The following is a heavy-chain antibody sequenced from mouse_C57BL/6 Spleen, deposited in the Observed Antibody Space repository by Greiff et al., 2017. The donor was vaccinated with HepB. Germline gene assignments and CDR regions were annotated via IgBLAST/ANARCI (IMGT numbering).Heavy chain of an antibody. CDR2: ISSGGSYT. D-gene: IGHD1-1*01. V-gene: IGHV5-6*01. J-gene: IGHJ2*01. Sequence: EVQWVESGGDLVKPGGSLKLSCAASGFTFSSYGMSWVRQTPDKRLEWVATISSGGSYTYYPDSVKGRFTISRDNAKNTLYLQMSSLKSEDTAMYYCARQEELLRFFDYWGQGTTLTVSS. CDR3: ARQEELLRFFDY. CDR1: GFTFSSYG.